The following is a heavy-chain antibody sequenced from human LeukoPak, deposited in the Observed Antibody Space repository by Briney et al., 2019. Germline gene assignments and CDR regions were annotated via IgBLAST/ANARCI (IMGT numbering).Heavy chain of an antibody. Sequence: PSETLSLTCTVSGGSISNYYWSWIRQPPGKGLEWIGYIYYSGSTNYNPSLKSRVTISVDTSKNQFSLKLSSVTAADTAVYYCARGDYYYMDVWGKGTTVTVSS. J-gene: IGHJ6*03. V-gene: IGHV4-59*01. CDR2: IYYSGST. CDR3: ARGDYYYMDV. CDR1: GGSISNYY.